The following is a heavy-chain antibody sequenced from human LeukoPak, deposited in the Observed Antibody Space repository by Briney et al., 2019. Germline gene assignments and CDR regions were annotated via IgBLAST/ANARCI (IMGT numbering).Heavy chain of an antibody. CDR2: IYYSGST. V-gene: IGHV4-59*08. Sequence: SETLSLTCTVSGGSISSYYWSWIRQPPGKRLEWIGYIYYSGSTNYNPSLKSRVTISVDTSKNQFSLKLSSVTAADTAVYYCARQKDDYVWGSYRSYFDYWGQGTLVTVSS. CDR1: GGSISSYY. J-gene: IGHJ4*02. D-gene: IGHD3-16*02. CDR3: ARQKDDYVWGSYRSYFDY.